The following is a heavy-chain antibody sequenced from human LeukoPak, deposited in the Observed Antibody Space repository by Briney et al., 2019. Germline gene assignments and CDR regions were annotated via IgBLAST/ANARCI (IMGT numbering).Heavy chain of an antibody. CDR3: ARWDSVSWYFDL. V-gene: IGHV3-30*04. D-gene: IGHD1-26*01. J-gene: IGHJ2*01. CDR2: ISYDGSKK. CDR1: GFTFSSSA. Sequence: PGRSLRLSCAASGFTFSSSAMQWVRQAPGKGLEWVAAISYDGSKKYYADSVKGRFTISRDDSKNTLYLQMNSLRGEDTAVYYCARWDSVSWYFDLWGRGTLVTVSS.